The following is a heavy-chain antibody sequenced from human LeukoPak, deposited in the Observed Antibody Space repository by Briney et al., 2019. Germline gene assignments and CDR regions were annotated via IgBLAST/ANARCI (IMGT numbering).Heavy chain of an antibody. CDR3: RAVAGKGY. J-gene: IGHJ4*02. CDR1: GFTFSSYW. D-gene: IGHD6-19*01. Sequence: GGSLRLSCAASGFTFSSYWMHWVRQAPGKGLVWVSRINSDGSSTNYADSVKGRFTISRDNAKNTLYLQMNSLKTEDTAVYYCRAVAGKGYWGQGTLVTVSS. CDR2: INSDGSST. V-gene: IGHV3-74*01.